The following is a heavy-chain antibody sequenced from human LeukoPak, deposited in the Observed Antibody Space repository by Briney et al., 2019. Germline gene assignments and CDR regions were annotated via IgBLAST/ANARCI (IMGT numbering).Heavy chain of an antibody. CDR1: GRSISIYY. V-gene: IGHV4-59*01. J-gene: IGHJ6*02. CDR3: AGGRGYSYGYYYYYGMDV. D-gene: IGHD5-18*01. CDR2: IYYSGST. Sequence: SETLSLTCTVSGRSISIYYWSWIRQPPGKGREGMGYIYYSGSTNYNPALKSRVTISVDTSKTQFSLKLSSVTAADTAVYYCAGGRGYSYGYYYYYGMDVWGQGTTVTVSS.